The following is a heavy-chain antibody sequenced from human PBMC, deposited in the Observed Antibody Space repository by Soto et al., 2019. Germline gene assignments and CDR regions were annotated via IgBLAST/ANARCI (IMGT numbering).Heavy chain of an antibody. D-gene: IGHD2-15*01. CDR3: ARQYCSGGSCYLDY. CDR1: GGSISSSIYY. J-gene: IGHJ4*02. Sequence: SETLSLTCTVPGGSISSSIYYWGWIRQPPGKGLEWIGSIYYSGSTYYNPSLKSRVTISVDTSKNQFSLKLSSVTAADTAVYYCARQYCSGGSCYLDYWGQGTLVTVSS. CDR2: IYYSGST. V-gene: IGHV4-39*01.